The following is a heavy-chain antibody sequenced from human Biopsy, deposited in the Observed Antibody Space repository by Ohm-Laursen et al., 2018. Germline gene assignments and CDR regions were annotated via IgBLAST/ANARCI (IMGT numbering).Heavy chain of an antibody. Sequence: PSDTLSLTCPVSGVSISTYYWSWIRQSPGRGLEWIAYIYYSGSTDYNPSLKSRVTISLDTSKNQFSLKLSSVTAADTAIYYCAREAIGVATAFDIWGQGTMVTVS. CDR2: IYYSGST. CDR3: AREAIGVATAFDI. J-gene: IGHJ3*02. D-gene: IGHD5-12*01. V-gene: IGHV4-59*01. CDR1: GVSISTYY.